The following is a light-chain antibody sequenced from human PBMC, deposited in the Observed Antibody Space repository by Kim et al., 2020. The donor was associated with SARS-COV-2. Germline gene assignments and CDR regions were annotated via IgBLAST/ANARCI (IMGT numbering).Light chain of an antibody. CDR1: QSVSSN. Sequence: SSRERATLPCRASQSVSSNLAWYQQKPGHAPRLLIYGASTRATGIPARFSGSGSGTEFTLTISSLQSEDFAVYYCQQYNNWPPWTFGQGTKVDIK. CDR2: GAS. V-gene: IGKV3-15*01. CDR3: QQYNNWPPWT. J-gene: IGKJ1*01.